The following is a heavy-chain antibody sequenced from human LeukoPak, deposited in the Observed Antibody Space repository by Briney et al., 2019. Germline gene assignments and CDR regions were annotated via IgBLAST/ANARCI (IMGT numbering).Heavy chain of an antibody. Sequence: SETLSLTCAVSGGSISSGGYSWSWIRQPPGKGLEWIGYIYYSGSTYYNPSLKSRVTISVDTSKNQFSLKLSSVTAADTAVYYCARASTYYYDSSGTFDYWGQGTLVTVS. V-gene: IGHV4-30-4*07. CDR2: IYYSGST. J-gene: IGHJ4*02. CDR3: ARASTYYYDSSGTFDY. D-gene: IGHD3-22*01. CDR1: GGSISSGGYS.